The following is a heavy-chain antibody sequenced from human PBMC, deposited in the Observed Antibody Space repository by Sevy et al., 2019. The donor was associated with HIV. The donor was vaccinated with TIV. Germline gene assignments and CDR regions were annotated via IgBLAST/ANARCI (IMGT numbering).Heavy chain of an antibody. CDR2: IWFDGSNK. CDR3: ARXSPSDWYLXS. J-gene: IGHJ5*01. V-gene: IGHV3-33*01. D-gene: IGHD6-19*01. CDR1: GFTFSSYG. Sequence: GGSLRLSCAASGFTFSSYGMHWVRQAPGKGLEWVAAIWFDGSNKYYEDSVKGRFTIFRDNSKNTQYLQMNSLRAEDTAVYYCARXSPSDWYLXSWGXXTLVTVSS.